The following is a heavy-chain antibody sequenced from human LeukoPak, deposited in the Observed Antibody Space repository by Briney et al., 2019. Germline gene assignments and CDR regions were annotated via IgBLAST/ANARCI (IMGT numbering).Heavy chain of an antibody. CDR2: IWYDGSNK. Sequence: PGRSLRLSCAASGYTLSSYGMHWVRQAPGKGLEWVAVIWYDGSNKYYADSVKGRFTISRDNSKNTLYLQMNSLRAEDTAVYYCARDDVAVTGALDFWGQGTLVTVSS. J-gene: IGHJ4*02. CDR1: GYTLSSYG. V-gene: IGHV3-33*01. D-gene: IGHD6-19*01. CDR3: ARDDVAVTGALDF.